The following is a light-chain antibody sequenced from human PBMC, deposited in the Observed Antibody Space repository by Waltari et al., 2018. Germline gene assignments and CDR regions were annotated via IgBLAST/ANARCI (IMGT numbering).Light chain of an antibody. V-gene: IGLV1-44*01. J-gene: IGLJ2*01. CDR1: SSNIGSNP. CDR2: GDN. CDR3: AVWDNSLNGVV. Sequence: QSVLPQPPSASGTPGQRVTISCSGSSSNIGSNPVNWYQRRPGTAPSLLIYGDNRRPSGGPDRFSGSKSGTSASLAISGLQSEDEVDFYCAVWDNSLNGVVFGGGTKLTVL.